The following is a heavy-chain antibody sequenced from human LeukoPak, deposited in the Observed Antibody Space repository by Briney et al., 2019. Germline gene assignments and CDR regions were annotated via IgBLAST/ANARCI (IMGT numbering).Heavy chain of an antibody. CDR3: AREVLDFDY. CDR2: IYHSGST. V-gene: IGHV4-38-2*02. CDR1: GYSISSGYY. D-gene: IGHD2-2*03. Sequence: SETLSLTCAVSGYSISSGYYWGWIRQPPGKGLEWIGSIYHSGSTYYNPSLKSRVTISVDTSENQFSLKLSSVTAADTAVYYCAREVLDFDYWGQGTLVTVSS. J-gene: IGHJ4*02.